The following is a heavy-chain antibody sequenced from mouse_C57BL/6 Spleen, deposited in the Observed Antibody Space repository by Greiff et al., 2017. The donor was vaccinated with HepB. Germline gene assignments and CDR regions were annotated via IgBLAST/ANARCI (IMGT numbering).Heavy chain of an antibody. V-gene: IGHV1-82*01. CDR3: ARWDYGNYDAMDY. Sequence: LEESGPELVKPGASVKISCKASGYAFSSSWMNWVKQRPGKGLEWIGRIYPGDGDTNYNGKFKGKATLTADKSSSTAYMQLSSLTSEDSAVYFCARWDYGNYDAMDYWGQGTSVTVSS. D-gene: IGHD2-1*01. CDR2: IYPGDGDT. CDR1: GYAFSSSW. J-gene: IGHJ4*01.